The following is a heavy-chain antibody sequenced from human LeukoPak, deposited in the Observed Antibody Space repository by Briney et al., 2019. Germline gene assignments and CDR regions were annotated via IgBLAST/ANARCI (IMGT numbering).Heavy chain of an antibody. CDR1: GFSVSDTY. Sequence: GGSLRLSCAASGFSVSDTYMSWVRQAPGKGLEWVSLLYSGGSTHYADSVKGRFTISRDKSKNMLSLQMNSLRAEDTAVYYCARDRAYSSGPRFDPWGQGTLVTVSS. V-gene: IGHV3-66*01. D-gene: IGHD6-19*01. CDR3: ARDRAYSSGPRFDP. J-gene: IGHJ5*02. CDR2: LYSGGST.